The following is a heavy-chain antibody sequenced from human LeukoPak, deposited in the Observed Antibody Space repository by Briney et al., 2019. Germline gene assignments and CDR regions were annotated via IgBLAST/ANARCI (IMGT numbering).Heavy chain of an antibody. D-gene: IGHD2-21*02. CDR2: ISGSGGST. CDR1: GFTFSSYS. V-gene: IGHV3-23*01. Sequence: GGSLRLSCAASGFTFSSYSMNWVRQAPGKGLEWVSAISGSGGSTYYADSVKGRFTISRDNSKNTLYLQMNSLRAEDTAVYYCAKLRAGDYYFDYWGQGTLVTVSS. CDR3: AKLRAGDYYFDY. J-gene: IGHJ4*02.